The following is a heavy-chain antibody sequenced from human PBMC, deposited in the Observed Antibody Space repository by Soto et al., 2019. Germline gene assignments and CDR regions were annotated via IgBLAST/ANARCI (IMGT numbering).Heavy chain of an antibody. D-gene: IGHD3-16*02. V-gene: IGHV3-7*03. CDR3: ARLMLDSDGSVYRPFDS. J-gene: IGHJ5*01. Sequence: GGSLRLSCVASGFTFDTFVMGWVRQAPGKGLQWVANIKPDGGDKYYLDSVKGRFTISKDNAKNSLFLQMNSLRVEDTAVYYCARLMLDSDGSVYRPFDSWGQGTLVTVSS. CDR2: IKPDGGDK. CDR1: GFTFDTFV.